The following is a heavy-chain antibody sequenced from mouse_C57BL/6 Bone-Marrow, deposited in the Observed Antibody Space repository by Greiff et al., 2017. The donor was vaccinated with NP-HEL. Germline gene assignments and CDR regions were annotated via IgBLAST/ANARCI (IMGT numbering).Heavy chain of an antibody. D-gene: IGHD2-14*01. V-gene: IGHV3-6*01. Sequence: VQLKESGPGLVKPSQSLSLTCSVTGYSITSGYYWNWIRQFPGNKLEWMGYISYDGSNNYNPSLKNRISITRDTSKNQFFLKLNSVTTEDTATYYCARETGWYDFDYWGQGTTLTVSS. CDR2: ISYDGSN. J-gene: IGHJ2*01. CDR1: GYSITSGYY. CDR3: ARETGWYDFDY.